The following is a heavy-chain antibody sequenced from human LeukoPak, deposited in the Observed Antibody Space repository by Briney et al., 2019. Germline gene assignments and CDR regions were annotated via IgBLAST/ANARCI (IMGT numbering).Heavy chain of an antibody. CDR2: ISHSGST. D-gene: IGHD4-17*01. V-gene: IGHV4-59*01. J-gene: IGHJ6*03. CDR3: AREPCYYRDTYYSYMDV. Sequence: PSETLSLTCSVSGASIRYYYWTWIRQPPGKRLQWSGSISHSGSTKYNPSLNSRVSISIDTSRDQVSLKLRSVTGADTAVNYCAREPCYYRDTYYSYMDVWGKGTTVSVSS. CDR1: GASIRYYY.